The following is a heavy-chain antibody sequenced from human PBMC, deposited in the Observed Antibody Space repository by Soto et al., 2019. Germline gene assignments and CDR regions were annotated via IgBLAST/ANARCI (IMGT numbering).Heavy chain of an antibody. CDR2: INHSGST. CDR3: ARYRMVRGVTSTQSHNWFDP. V-gene: IGHV4-34*01. CDR1: GGSFSGYY. D-gene: IGHD3-10*01. J-gene: IGHJ5*02. Sequence: SETLSLTCAVYGGSFSGYYWSWIRQPPGKGLEWIGEINHSGSTNYNPSLKSRVTISVDTSKNQFSLKLSSVTAADTAVYYCARYRMVRGVTSTQSHNWFDPWGQGTLVTVS.